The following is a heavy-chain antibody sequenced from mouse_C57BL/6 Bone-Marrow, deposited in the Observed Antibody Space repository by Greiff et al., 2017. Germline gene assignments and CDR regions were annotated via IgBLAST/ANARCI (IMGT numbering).Heavy chain of an antibody. CDR2: IRNKANNHAT. D-gene: IGHD1-1*01. Sequence: EVKVEESGGGLVQPGGSMKLSCAASGFTFSDAWMDWVRQSPEKGLEWVAEIRNKANNHATYYAESVKGRFTISRDDSKSSVYLQMNSLRAEDTGIYYCTRLRLSYWYFDVWGTGTTVTVSS. CDR1: GFTFSDAW. CDR3: TRLRLSYWYFDV. V-gene: IGHV6-6*01. J-gene: IGHJ1*03.